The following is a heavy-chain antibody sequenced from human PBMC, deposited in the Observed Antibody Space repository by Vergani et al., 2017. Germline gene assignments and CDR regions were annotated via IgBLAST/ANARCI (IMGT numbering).Heavy chain of an antibody. V-gene: IGHV4-59*01. Sequence: QVQLQESGPGLVKPSETLSLTCTVSGGSISSYYWSWIRQPPGKGLGWIGYFYYSGSTNYNPSLNGRVTISVDTSKNQFSLKLSSVTAADTAVYYCARTDGSGSYTFDYWGQGTLVTVSS. CDR2: FYYSGST. CDR1: GGSISSYY. J-gene: IGHJ4*02. D-gene: IGHD3-10*01. CDR3: ARTDGSGSYTFDY.